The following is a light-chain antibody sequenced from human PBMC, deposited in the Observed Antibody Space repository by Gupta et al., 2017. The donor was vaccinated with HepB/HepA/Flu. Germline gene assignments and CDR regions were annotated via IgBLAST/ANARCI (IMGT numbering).Light chain of an antibody. CDR2: AAS. CDR3: QKYDSAPWT. V-gene: IGKV1-27*01. Sequence: DIQMTQSPSSLSASAGDRVTITCRASQGITNFLAWYQQKPGKVPKLLIYAASTLQSGVPSRFSGSGSGTDFTLTINSLQPEDVATYYCQKYDSAPWTFGQGTKVDIK. CDR1: QGITNF. J-gene: IGKJ1*01.